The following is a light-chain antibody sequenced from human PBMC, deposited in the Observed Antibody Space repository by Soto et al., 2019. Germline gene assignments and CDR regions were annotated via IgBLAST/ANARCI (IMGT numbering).Light chain of an antibody. CDR2: SEN. J-gene: IGLJ1*01. CDR1: ISNIGTYR. Sequence: QSALAQPPSASGTPGQRVTISCSGSISNIGTYRVSWYQHFPGTAPRLLIYSENQRPSGVPDRFSASKSCASASLAISGLQSEDEAYFYCAAWDDSLNGCVFGTGTKVTVL. CDR3: AAWDDSLNGCV. V-gene: IGLV1-44*01.